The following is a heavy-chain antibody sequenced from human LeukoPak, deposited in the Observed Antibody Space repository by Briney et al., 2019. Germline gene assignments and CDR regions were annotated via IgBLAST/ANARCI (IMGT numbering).Heavy chain of an antibody. CDR3: ARAGLLWFGESYFDY. CDR1: GFTFSSYS. Sequence: GGSLRLSCAASGFTFSSYSMNWARQAPGKGLEWVSSISSSSSYIYYADSVKGRFTISRDNAKNSLYLQMNSLRAEDTAVYYCARAGLLWFGESYFDYWGQGTLVTVSS. D-gene: IGHD3-10*01. V-gene: IGHV3-21*01. J-gene: IGHJ4*02. CDR2: ISSSSSYI.